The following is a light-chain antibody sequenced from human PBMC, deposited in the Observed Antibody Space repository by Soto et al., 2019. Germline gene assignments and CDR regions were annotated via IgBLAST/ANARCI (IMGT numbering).Light chain of an antibody. CDR2: YDS. J-gene: IGLJ3*02. CDR3: QVWDSSSDHWV. V-gene: IGLV3-21*04. CDR1: NIGSKS. Sequence: SSELTQPPSVSVAPGKTARITCGGTNIGSKSVHWYQQKPGQAPVLVIYYDSDRPSGIPERFSGSNSENTATLTISRVEAGDEADYYCQVWDSSSDHWVFGGGTKLIVL.